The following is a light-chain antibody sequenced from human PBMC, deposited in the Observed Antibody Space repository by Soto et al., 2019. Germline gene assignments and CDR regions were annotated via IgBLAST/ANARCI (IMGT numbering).Light chain of an antibody. CDR3: QSYDSTLSARYV. V-gene: IGLV1-40*01. CDR2: GNN. J-gene: IGLJ1*01. Sequence: QAVLTQPPSVSGAPGQRVTISCTGSSSSIGAGYDVHWYHQLPGAAPKLLVSGNNNRPSGVPDRFSGSKSGTSASLAITGLQAEDEGDYYCQSYDSTLSARYVFGTGTKLTVL. CDR1: SSSIGAGYD.